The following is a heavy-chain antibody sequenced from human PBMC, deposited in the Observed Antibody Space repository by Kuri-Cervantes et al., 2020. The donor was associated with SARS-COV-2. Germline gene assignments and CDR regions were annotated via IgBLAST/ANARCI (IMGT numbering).Heavy chain of an antibody. CDR2: IYYSGST. D-gene: IGHD3-16*01. CDR3: ARVLRTASFDF. CDR1: GGSISSRNFY. V-gene: IGHV4-39*01. Sequence: ESLKISCSVSGGSISSRNFYWGWIRQPPGKGLEWIGNIYYSGSTYYSPSLKGRVTISMDTSKDQFSLKLSSVTAADTAVYYCARVLRTASFDFWGQGTLVTVSS. J-gene: IGHJ4*02.